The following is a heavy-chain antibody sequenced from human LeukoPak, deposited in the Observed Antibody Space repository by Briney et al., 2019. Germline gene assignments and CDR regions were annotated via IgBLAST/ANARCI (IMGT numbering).Heavy chain of an antibody. CDR2: IDQDGGGK. CDR1: GFTFSDYW. Sequence: GGSLRLSCAASGFTFSDYWMNWVRQAPGKGLEWVANIDQDGGGKYYLDSVKGRFSISRDNAKSSLYLQIDSLRAEDTAVYYCARGDWAPFDYWGQGSLLTVSS. D-gene: IGHD2-21*02. CDR3: ARGDWAPFDY. V-gene: IGHV3-7*01. J-gene: IGHJ4*02.